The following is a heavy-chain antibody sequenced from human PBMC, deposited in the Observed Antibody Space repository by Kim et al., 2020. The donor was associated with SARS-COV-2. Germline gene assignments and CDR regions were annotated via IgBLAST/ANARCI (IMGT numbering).Heavy chain of an antibody. CDR1: GFTFSSYS. D-gene: IGHD2-15*01. V-gene: IGHV3-48*04. CDR3: ARDDIVVVVAATPGGFDY. Sequence: GGSLRLSCAASGFTFSSYSMNWVRQAPGKGLEWVSYISSSSSTIYYADSVKGRFTISRDNAKNSLYLQMNSPRAEDTAVYYCARDDIVVVVAATPGGFDYWGQGTLVTVSS. J-gene: IGHJ4*02. CDR2: ISSSSSTI.